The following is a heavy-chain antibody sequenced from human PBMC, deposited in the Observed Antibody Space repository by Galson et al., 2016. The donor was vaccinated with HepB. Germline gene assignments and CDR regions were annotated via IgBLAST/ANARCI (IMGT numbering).Heavy chain of an antibody. Sequence: SLRLSCAASEFTFDDYAMHWVRQAPGKGLEWVSGINWHSGSSGYADSVKGRFTVSRDNAKNYLYLQMNSRRAEDTACYFCAKDYSSGWFGAGGFEHWGQGTLVTVSS. J-gene: IGHJ4*02. D-gene: IGHD6-19*01. V-gene: IGHV3-9*01. CDR3: AKDYSSGWFGAGGFEH. CDR1: EFTFDDYA. CDR2: INWHSGSS.